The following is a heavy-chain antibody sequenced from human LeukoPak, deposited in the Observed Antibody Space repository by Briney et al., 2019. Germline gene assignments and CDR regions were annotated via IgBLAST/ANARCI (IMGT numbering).Heavy chain of an antibody. CDR2: VSPKTGRT. Sequence: ASVLVSCKASGYTFRSHDINWVRQATGQGLEWMGWVSPKTGRTGYAQKFQGRVYMTTSASLSTAYMELSSLRSDGTAVYFCARESERNDGWFDPWGQGTLVTVSS. D-gene: IGHD1-1*01. V-gene: IGHV1-8*01. CDR1: GYTFRSHD. CDR3: ARESERNDGWFDP. J-gene: IGHJ5*02.